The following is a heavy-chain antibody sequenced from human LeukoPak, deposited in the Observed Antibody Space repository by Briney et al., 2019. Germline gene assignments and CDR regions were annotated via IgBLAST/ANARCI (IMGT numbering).Heavy chain of an antibody. J-gene: IGHJ4*02. CDR3: GRGGGDYYDNNFDS. D-gene: IGHD3-22*01. V-gene: IGHV3-7*04. Sequence: GGSLRLSCAASGFTFRTYWMSWVRQAPGKGLEWVANIKQDGSGKYYVDSVKGRFTISRDNAKNSLYLQVNSLRAEDTAGYYCGRGGGDYYDNNFDSWGQGTLVTVSS. CDR1: GFTFRTYW. CDR2: IKQDGSGK.